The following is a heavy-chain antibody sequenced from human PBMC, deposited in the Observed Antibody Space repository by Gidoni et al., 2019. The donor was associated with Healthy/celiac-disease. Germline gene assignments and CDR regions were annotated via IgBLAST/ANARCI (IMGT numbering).Heavy chain of an antibody. V-gene: IGHV1-18*01. CDR2: ISAYNGNT. D-gene: IGHD6-19*01. CDR1: GYTFTSYG. CDR3: ARWHDSSRRKSVHYYYYGMDV. Sequence: QVQLVQSGAEVKKPGASVKVSCKASGYTFTSYGISWVRQAPGQGLEWMGWISAYNGNTNYAQKLQGRVTMTTDTSTSTAYMELRSLRSDDTAVYYCARWHDSSRRKSVHYYYYGMDVWGQGTTVTVSS. J-gene: IGHJ6*02.